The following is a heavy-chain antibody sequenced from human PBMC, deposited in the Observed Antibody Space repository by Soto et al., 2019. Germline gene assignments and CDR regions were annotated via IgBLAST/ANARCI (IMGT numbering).Heavy chain of an antibody. CDR1: GGSFSSYA. CDR2: IIPIFGTA. V-gene: IGHV1-69*12. CDR3: ARVWDGYNHGGADY. Sequence: QVQLVQSGAEVKKPGSTVKVSCKASGGSFSSYAISWERQAPGQGLEWMGGIIPIFGTANYAQKFQGRVTITADESTSTGYMELSSLRSEDTAVYYCARVWDGYNHGGADYWGQGTLVTVSS. D-gene: IGHD5-12*01. J-gene: IGHJ4*02.